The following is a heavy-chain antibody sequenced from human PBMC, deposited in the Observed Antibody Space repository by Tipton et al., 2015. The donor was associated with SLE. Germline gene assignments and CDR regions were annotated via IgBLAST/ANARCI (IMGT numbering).Heavy chain of an antibody. CDR2: IYTSGST. J-gene: IGHJ5*02. CDR1: GGSISGTNHY. Sequence: TLSLTCSVSGGSISGTNHYWSWIRQPPGKGLEWIGYIYTSGSTNYNPSLKSRVTISVDTSKNQFSLKLSSVTAADTAVYYCAREPYYYDSSGYYVSWFDPWGQGTLVTVSS. V-gene: IGHV4-61*09. D-gene: IGHD3-22*01. CDR3: AREPYYYDSSGYYVSWFDP.